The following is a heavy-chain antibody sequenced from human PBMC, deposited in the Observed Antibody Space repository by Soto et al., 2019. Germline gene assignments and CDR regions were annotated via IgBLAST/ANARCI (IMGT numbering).Heavy chain of an antibody. Sequence: QVQLVESGGGVVQPGRSLRLSCAASGFTFSSYGMHWVRQAPGKGLEWVAVIWYGGSNKYYADSVKGRFTISRDNSKNTLYLQMNSLRAEDTAVYYCARDAPLGYCSSTSCHTRGFDYWGQGTLVTVSS. V-gene: IGHV3-33*01. J-gene: IGHJ4*02. CDR1: GFTFSSYG. D-gene: IGHD2-2*02. CDR2: IWYGGSNK. CDR3: ARDAPLGYCSSTSCHTRGFDY.